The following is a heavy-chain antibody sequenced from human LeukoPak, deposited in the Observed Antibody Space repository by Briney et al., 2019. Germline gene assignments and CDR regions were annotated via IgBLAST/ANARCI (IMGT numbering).Heavy chain of an antibody. D-gene: IGHD5-24*01. V-gene: IGHV3-21*01. CDR2: ISSSSSYI. J-gene: IGHJ3*02. Sequence: GSLRLSCAASGFTFISYSMNWVRQGPGEGLEWVSYISSSSSYIYYADSVKGRFTISRDNAKNSLYLQMNSLRAEDTAVYYCGSAGRDGYNFVEGDAFDIWGQGTMVTVSS. CDR1: GFTFISYS. CDR3: GSAGRDGYNFVEGDAFDI.